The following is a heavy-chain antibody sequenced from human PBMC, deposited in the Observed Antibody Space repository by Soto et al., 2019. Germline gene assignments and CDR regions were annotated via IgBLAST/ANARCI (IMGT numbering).Heavy chain of an antibody. CDR3: TTAIRAAYCSGGSCYSYNWFDP. D-gene: IGHD2-15*01. CDR1: GFTFSNAW. CDR2: IKSKTDGGTT. V-gene: IGHV3-15*01. J-gene: IGHJ5*02. Sequence: PGGSLRLSCAASGFTFSNAWMSWVRQAPGKGLEWVGRIKSKTDGGTTDYAAPVKGRFTISRGDSKNTLYLQMNSLKTEDTAVYYCTTAIRAAYCSGGSCYSYNWFDPWGPRTLLTVSS.